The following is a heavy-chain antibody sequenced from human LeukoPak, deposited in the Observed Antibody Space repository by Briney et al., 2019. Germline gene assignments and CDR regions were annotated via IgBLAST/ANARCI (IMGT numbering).Heavy chain of an antibody. CDR1: GHSFTSYW. V-gene: IGHV5-51*01. D-gene: IGHD5-18*01. CDR2: IYPGDSDT. Sequence: GESLKISCKGSGHSFTSYWIGWVRQMPGKGLEWMGIIYPGDSDTRYSPSLQGQVTISADKSISTAYLQWSSLKASDTAMYYRARYCSYGRIGYYFDYWGQGTLVTVSS. CDR3: ARYCSYGRIGYYFDY. J-gene: IGHJ4*02.